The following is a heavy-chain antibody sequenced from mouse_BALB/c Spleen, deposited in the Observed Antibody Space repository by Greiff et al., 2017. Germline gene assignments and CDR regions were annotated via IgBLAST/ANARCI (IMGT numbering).Heavy chain of an antibody. J-gene: IGHJ3*01. D-gene: IGHD2-1*01. CDR1: GYSFTSYW. V-gene: IGHV1-61*01. CDR2: INPSDSET. CDR3: AREEREYGKDFAY. Sequence: QVQLQQPGAELVRPGASVKLSCKASGYSFTSYWMNWVKQRPGQGLEWIGMINPSDSETRLNQKFKDKATLTVDKSSSTAYMQLSSPTSEDSAVYYCAREEREYGKDFAYWGQGTLVTVSA.